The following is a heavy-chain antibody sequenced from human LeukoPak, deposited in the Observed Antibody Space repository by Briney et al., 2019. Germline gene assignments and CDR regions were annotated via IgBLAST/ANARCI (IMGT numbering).Heavy chain of an antibody. CDR1: GYTFSNYG. V-gene: IGHV1-18*01. CDR2: ISVYTGYT. J-gene: IGHJ4*02. Sequence: GASVKVSCKASGYTFSNYGVTWVRQAPGQGLEWVGWISVYTGYTNYAQNFQGRVTMTTDTSTNTAYMELSSLTSDDTAVYFCARDGGFFDGPRPRQGKHLFAYWGRGTLATVPS. CDR3: ARDGGFFDGPRPRQGKHLFAY. D-gene: IGHD3-9*01.